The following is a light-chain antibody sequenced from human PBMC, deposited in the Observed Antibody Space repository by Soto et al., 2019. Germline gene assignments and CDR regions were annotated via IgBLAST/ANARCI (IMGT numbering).Light chain of an antibody. J-gene: IGLJ1*01. CDR1: SSDVGGFNF. CDR3: SSYRSGSILYV. V-gene: IGLV2-14*01. Sequence: SVLTQPASVSGSPGQSITISCTGTSSDVGGFNFVSWYQQYPGQAPKLVIYEVINRPSGISDRFSGSKSDNTASLTITGLQAEDEADYYCSSYRSGSILYVFGTGTKGTVL. CDR2: EVI.